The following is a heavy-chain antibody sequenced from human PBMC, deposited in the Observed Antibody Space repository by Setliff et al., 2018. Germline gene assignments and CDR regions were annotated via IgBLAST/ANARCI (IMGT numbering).Heavy chain of an antibody. V-gene: IGHV2-70*04. J-gene: IGHJ4*02. D-gene: IGHD6-19*01. CDR3: ARSKGVAGIFDY. Sequence: GSGPTLVNPTQTLTSTCTFSGFSLNTTGIRVNWIRQPPGKALEWIARVDWDDDKFYSPPLRTRLAISKDTSENQVVLTMTNMDPADTATYYCARSKGVAGIFDYWGQGTLVTVSS. CDR1: GFSLNTTGIR. CDR2: VDWDDDK.